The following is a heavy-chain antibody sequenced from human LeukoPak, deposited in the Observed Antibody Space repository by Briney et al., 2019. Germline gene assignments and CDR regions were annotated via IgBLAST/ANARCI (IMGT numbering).Heavy chain of an antibody. J-gene: IGHJ4*02. D-gene: IGHD3-16*01. V-gene: IGHV3-53*01. CDR3: ARGSNGGAFDY. CDR1: GFTVSSNY. Sequence: GGSLRLSCAASGFTVSSNYMSWVRQAPGKGLEWVSFIQSGGSTYYADSVKGRFTVSRGNSKNTLYLQMNSLRAEDTAVYYCARGSNGGAFDYWGQGTLVTVSS. CDR2: IQSGGST.